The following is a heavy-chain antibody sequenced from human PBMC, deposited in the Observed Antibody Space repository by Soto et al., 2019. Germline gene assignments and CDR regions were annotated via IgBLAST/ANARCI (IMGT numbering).Heavy chain of an antibody. V-gene: IGHV1-18*01. Sequence: QVQLVQSGAEVKKPGASVKVSCKASGYTFTSYGISWVRQAPGQGLEWMGWISAYNGNTNYAQKLQGRFTMTTDTSTSTAYMELRSLRSDDTAVYYCARAGLATVTTPYYYYYYMDVWGKGTTVTVSS. CDR3: ARAGLATVTTPYYYYYYMDV. CDR2: ISAYNGNT. D-gene: IGHD4-17*01. J-gene: IGHJ6*03. CDR1: GYTFTSYG.